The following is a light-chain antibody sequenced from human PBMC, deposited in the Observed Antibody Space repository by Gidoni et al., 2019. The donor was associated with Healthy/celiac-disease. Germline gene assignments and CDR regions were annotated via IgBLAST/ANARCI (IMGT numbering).Light chain of an antibody. CDR3: QQRSNWPPFT. Sequence: TVLTQSPATLSLSPGERATLSCRASQSVSSYLAWYQQKPGQAPRLLIYDASNRATGIPARFSGSGSGTDFTLTISSLEPEDFAVYYCQQRSNWPPFTFGPGTKSGYQT. J-gene: IGKJ3*01. CDR1: QSVSSY. V-gene: IGKV3-11*01. CDR2: DAS.